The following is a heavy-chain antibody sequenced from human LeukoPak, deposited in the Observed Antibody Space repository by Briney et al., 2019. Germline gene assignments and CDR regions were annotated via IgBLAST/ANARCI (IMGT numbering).Heavy chain of an antibody. CDR2: ISAYNGNT. CDR3: ARGYFDWLLDYYFDY. CDR1: GYTFTGYY. D-gene: IGHD3-9*01. Sequence: GASVKVSCKASGYTFTGYYMHWVRQAPGQGLEGMGWISAYNGNTNYAQKLQGRVTMTTDTSTSTAYMELRSLRSDDTAVYYCARGYFDWLLDYYFDYWGQGTLVTVSS. J-gene: IGHJ4*02. V-gene: IGHV1-18*04.